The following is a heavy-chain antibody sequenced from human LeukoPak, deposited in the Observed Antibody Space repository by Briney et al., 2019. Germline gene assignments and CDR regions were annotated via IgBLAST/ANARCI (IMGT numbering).Heavy chain of an antibody. V-gene: IGHV4-39*01. CDR3: ARHSGSGSLSRPFDP. CDR2: IYYTGST. D-gene: IGHD3-10*01. Sequence: PSETLSLTCSVPGASVTSGGFYWGWLRQSPGKGLEWIATIYYTGSTYYDPSLKSRVTISIDTSKNQFPLNVRSVSAADTAVYYCARHSGSGSLSRPFDPWGQGTLVTVSS. J-gene: IGHJ5*02. CDR1: GASVTSGGFY.